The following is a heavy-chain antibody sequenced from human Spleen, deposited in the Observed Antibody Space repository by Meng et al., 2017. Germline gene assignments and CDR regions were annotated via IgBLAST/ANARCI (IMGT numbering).Heavy chain of an antibody. CDR3: ARADMSGELLFTMDY. CDR1: GFSISNYE. J-gene: IGHJ4*02. Sequence: GESLKISCAASGFSISNYEMNWVRQAPGKGLEWLSYSSSSGSTSGSTIYYADSVKGRFSISRDNAKNSLYLQMNSLRAEDTAVYYCARADMSGELLFTMDYWGQGTLVTVSS. D-gene: IGHD1-26*01. CDR2: SSSSGSTSGSTI. V-gene: IGHV3-48*03.